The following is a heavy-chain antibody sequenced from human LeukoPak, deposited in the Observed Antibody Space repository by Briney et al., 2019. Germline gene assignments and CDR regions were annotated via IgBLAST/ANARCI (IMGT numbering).Heavy chain of an antibody. J-gene: IGHJ4*02. Sequence: SETLSLTCTVSGASVGSAGYYWSWIRQPPGGGLEWIGYVYYIDNTNYNPSLNSRATMSVNPSKNQFSLNLHSVTAADTAMYYCARTQSQSGSYRYYLAYWGQGTLVTVSS. CDR3: ARTQSQSGSYRYYLAY. CDR2: VYYIDNT. CDR1: GASVGSAGYY. V-gene: IGHV4-61*08. D-gene: IGHD1-26*01.